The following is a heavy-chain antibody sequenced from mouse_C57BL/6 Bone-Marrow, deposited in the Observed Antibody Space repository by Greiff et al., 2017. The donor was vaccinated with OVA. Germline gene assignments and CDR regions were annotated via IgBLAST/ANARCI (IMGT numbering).Heavy chain of an antibody. CDR2: ISSGGDYT. J-gene: IGHJ4*01. D-gene: IGHD2-1*01. Sequence: EVKLVQPGEGLVKPGGSLKLSCAASGFTFSSYAMSWVRQTPEKRLEWVAYISSGGDYTYYADTVKGRFTISRDNARNTLYLQMSSLKSEDTAVYYCTRLLDDMDYWGQGTAVTVSS. CDR1: GFTFSSYA. CDR3: TRLLDDMDY. V-gene: IGHV5-9-1*02.